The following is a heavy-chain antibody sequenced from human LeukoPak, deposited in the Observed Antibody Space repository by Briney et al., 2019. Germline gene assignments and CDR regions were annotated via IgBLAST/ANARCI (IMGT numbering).Heavy chain of an antibody. CDR1: GASIRSSY. CDR3: ARAVCSGGSCYYFWFDP. J-gene: IGHJ5*02. V-gene: IGHV4-59*12. Sequence: SETLSLTCNVSGASIRSSYWTWVRQPPGKGLEWIGCFYHSGNTAYNPSLKSRVTISVDPSKNQFSLKLKYVTAADTALYFCARAVCSGGSCYYFWFDPWGQGTLVTVSS. CDR2: FYHSGNT. D-gene: IGHD2-15*01.